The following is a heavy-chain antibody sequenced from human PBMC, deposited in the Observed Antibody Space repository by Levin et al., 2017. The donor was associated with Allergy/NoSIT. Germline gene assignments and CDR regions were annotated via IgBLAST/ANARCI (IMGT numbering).Heavy chain of an antibody. CDR2: INSDGSNT. V-gene: IGHV3-74*01. D-gene: IGHD2-2*01. CDR3: ARGGCSSTSCLDN. Sequence: QTGGSLRFSCAASGFTFSNYWMHWVRQAPGKGLVWVSHINSDGSNTNYADSVKGRFTISRDNAKNMLYLQMNSLRDEDTAVYYCARGGCSSTSCLDNWGQGTLVTVSP. J-gene: IGHJ4*02. CDR1: GFTFSNYW.